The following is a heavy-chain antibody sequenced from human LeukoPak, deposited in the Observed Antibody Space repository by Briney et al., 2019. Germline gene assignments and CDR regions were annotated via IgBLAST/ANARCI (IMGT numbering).Heavy chain of an antibody. Sequence: GESLKISCKGSGYSFTSYWIGWVRQMPGKGLEWMGIIYPGDSDTRYSPSFQGQVTISADKSISTAYLQWSSLKASDTATYYCARDGMPGDYYYGMDVWGQGTTVTVSS. CDR1: GYSFTSYW. CDR3: ARDGMPGDYYYGMDV. CDR2: IYPGDSDT. V-gene: IGHV5-51*01. J-gene: IGHJ6*02. D-gene: IGHD2-2*01.